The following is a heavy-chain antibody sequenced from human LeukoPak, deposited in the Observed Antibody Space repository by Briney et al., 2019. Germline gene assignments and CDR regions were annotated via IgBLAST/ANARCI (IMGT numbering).Heavy chain of an antibody. D-gene: IGHD3-3*01. CDR1: GGSFSGYY. CDR2: INHRGST. Sequence: SETLSLTCAVYGGSFSGYYWSWIRQPPGKGLEWIGEINHRGSTNYNPSLKSRVTISVDTSKNQFSLKLSSVTAADTAVYYCARSHMYYDFWSGYYKGPYYFDYWGQGTLVTVSS. J-gene: IGHJ4*02. V-gene: IGHV4-34*01. CDR3: ARSHMYYDFWSGYYKGPYYFDY.